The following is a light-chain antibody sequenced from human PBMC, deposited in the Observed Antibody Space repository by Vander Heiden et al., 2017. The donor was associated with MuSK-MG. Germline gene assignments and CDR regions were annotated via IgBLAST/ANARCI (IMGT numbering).Light chain of an antibody. CDR3: RSYTSSSTEV. CDR2: DVS. J-gene: IGLJ3*02. Sequence: ALTQPASVSGSPARSITISCTGTSSDVGGYNYVSWYQQHPGEAPKLMIYDVSNRPSGVSNRFSGSKSGNTASLTVSGLQAEDEADYYCRSYTSSSTEVFGGGTKLTVL. CDR1: SSDVGGYNY. V-gene: IGLV2-14*03.